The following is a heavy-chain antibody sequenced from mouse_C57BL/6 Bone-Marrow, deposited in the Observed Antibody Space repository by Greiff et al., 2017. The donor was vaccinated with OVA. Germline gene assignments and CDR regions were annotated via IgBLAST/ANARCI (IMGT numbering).Heavy chain of an antibody. V-gene: IGHV1-76*01. Sequence: QVQLKESGAELVRPGASVKLSCKASGYTFTDYYINWVKQRPGQGLEWIARIYPGSGNTYYNEKFKGKATLTAEKSSSTAYMQLSSLTSEDSAVYFCARDSPYWYFYVWGTGTTVTVSS. CDR2: IYPGSGNT. CDR1: GYTFTDYY. D-gene: IGHD2-12*01. CDR3: ARDSPYWYFYV. J-gene: IGHJ1*03.